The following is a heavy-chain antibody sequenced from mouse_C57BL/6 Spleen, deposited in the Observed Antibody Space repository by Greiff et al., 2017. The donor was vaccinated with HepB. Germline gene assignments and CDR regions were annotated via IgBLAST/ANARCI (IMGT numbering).Heavy chain of an antibody. CDR3: ARVVVATDYAMDY. J-gene: IGHJ4*01. D-gene: IGHD1-1*01. V-gene: IGHV1-52*01. CDR2: IDPSDSET. CDR1: GYTFTSYW. Sequence: QVQLQQPGAELVRPGSSVKLSCKASGYTFTSYWMHWVKQRPIQGLEWIGNIDPSDSETHYNQKFKDKATLTVDKSSSTAYMQLSSLTLEDSAVYYCARVVVATDYAMDYWGQGTSVTVSS.